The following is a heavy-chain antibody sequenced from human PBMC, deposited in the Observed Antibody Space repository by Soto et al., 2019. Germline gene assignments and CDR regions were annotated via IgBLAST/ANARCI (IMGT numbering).Heavy chain of an antibody. D-gene: IGHD3-10*01. Sequence: EVQLVESGGGLVQPGRSLRLSCAASGFTFDDYAMHWVRQAPGKGLEWVSGISWNSGSIGYADSVKGRFTISRDNAKNSLYLQMNSLRAEDTALYYCAKDIIRRGGRCPIDYYYYYMDVWGKGTTVTVSS. J-gene: IGHJ6*03. CDR3: AKDIIRRGGRCPIDYYYYYMDV. V-gene: IGHV3-9*01. CDR2: ISWNSGSI. CDR1: GFTFDDYA.